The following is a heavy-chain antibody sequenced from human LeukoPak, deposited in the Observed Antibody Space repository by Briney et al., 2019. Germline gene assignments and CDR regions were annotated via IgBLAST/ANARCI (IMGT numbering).Heavy chain of an antibody. CDR3: AGYASSGRRDAFDI. D-gene: IGHD3-22*01. CDR2: INPSGGST. Sequence: ASVKVSCKASGYTFTSYYMHWVRQAPGQGLEWMGIINPSGGSTSYAQKFQGRVTMTRDMSTSTVYMELSSLRSEDTALYYCAGYASSGRRDAFDIWGQGTMVTVSS. J-gene: IGHJ3*02. V-gene: IGHV1-46*01. CDR1: GYTFTSYY.